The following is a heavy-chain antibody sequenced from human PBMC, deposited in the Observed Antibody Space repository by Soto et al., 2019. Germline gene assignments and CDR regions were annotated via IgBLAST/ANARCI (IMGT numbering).Heavy chain of an antibody. CDR3: ARDSGKLRYFEREDAFDI. CDR2: INPNSGGT. CDR1: GYTFTGYY. J-gene: IGHJ3*02. Sequence: ASVKVSCKASGYTFTGYYMHWVRQAPGQGLEWMGWINPNSGGTNYAQNFQGWVTMTRDTSISTAYMELSRLRSDDTAVYYCARDSGKLRYFEREDAFDIWGQGTMVTVSS. V-gene: IGHV1-2*04. D-gene: IGHD3-9*01.